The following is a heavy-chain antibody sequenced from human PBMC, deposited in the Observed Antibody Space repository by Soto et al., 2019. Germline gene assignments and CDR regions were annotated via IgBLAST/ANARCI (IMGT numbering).Heavy chain of an antibody. CDR3: ARDPMTGTTDYSVDV. CDR2: INNDGSIT. Sequence: PGRSLRLSCAAAGLTFSSFWMHWVRQAPGKGLVWVSRINNDGSITAYADPVKGRFTISRDNDKSTLYLQVTSIRAEATAVYYCARDPMTGTTDYSVDVWGQGTTVTFCS. J-gene: IGHJ6*02. V-gene: IGHV3-74*01. D-gene: IGHD1-1*01. CDR1: GLTFSSFW.